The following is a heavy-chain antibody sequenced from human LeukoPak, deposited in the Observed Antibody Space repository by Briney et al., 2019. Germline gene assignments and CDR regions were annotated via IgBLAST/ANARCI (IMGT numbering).Heavy chain of an antibody. D-gene: IGHD4-17*01. CDR1: GFSFISYG. Sequence: TGGSLRLSCAASGFSFISYGMHWVRQAPGKGLEWVGVISDDGRNKKYADSVKGRFTISRDNSKDTLYLQMSSLRDEDTAVYYCAKRPSDYGDYVTYFDYWGQGTLVTVSS. J-gene: IGHJ4*02. V-gene: IGHV3-30*18. CDR2: ISDDGRNK. CDR3: AKRPSDYGDYVTYFDY.